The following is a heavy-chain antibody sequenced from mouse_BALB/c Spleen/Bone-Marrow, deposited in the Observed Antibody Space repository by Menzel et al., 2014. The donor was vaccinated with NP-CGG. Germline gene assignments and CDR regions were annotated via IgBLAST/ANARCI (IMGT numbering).Heavy chain of an antibody. Sequence: QVQLKESGAELAKPGASVKMSCKASGYTFTTYWMHWVKQRPGQGLEWIGYINPSTGYTEYNQKFKDKATLTADKSSSTAYMQLSSLTSEDSAVYYCARVPITTVPYYFDVLGAGTTVTVSS. CDR2: INPSTGYT. CDR3: ARVPITTVPYYFDV. D-gene: IGHD1-1*01. J-gene: IGHJ1*01. CDR1: GYTFTTYW. V-gene: IGHV1-7*01.